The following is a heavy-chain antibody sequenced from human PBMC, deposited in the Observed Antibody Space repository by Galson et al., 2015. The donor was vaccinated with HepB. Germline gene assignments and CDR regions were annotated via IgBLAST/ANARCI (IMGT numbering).Heavy chain of an antibody. V-gene: IGHV3-30*04. CDR3: ARGEQWLEPSDY. CDR1: GFTFSSYA. D-gene: IGHD6-19*01. J-gene: IGHJ4*02. CDR2: ISYDGSNK. Sequence: SLRLSCAASGFTFSSYAMHWVRQAPGKGLEWVAVISYDGSNKYYADSVKGRFTISSDNSKNTLYLQMNSLRAEDTAVYYCARGEQWLEPSDYWGQGTLVTVSS.